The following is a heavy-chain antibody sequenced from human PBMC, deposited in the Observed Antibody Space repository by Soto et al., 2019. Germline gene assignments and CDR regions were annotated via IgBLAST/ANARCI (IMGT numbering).Heavy chain of an antibody. CDR3: ARIHSSGWYDAFDI. Sequence: ASVKVSCKASGGTFSSYAISWARQAPGQGLEWMGGIIPIFGTANYAQKFQGRVTITADESTSTAYMELSSLRSEDTAVYYCARIHSSGWYDAFDIWGQGKMVTVSS. V-gene: IGHV1-69*13. D-gene: IGHD6-19*01. CDR1: GGTFSSYA. J-gene: IGHJ3*02. CDR2: IIPIFGTA.